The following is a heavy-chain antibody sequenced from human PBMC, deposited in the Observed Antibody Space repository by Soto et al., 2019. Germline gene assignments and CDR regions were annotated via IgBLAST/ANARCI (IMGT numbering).Heavy chain of an antibody. CDR3: AKDSTAYSSAYDFDS. D-gene: IGHD6-6*01. Sequence: GGSLRLSCAASGFTFSSYAMSWVRQAPGKGLEWVSTLSGSGGSTYSADSVNGRFTISRDNSKNTLYLQMNSLRAEDTAVYYCAKDSTAYSSAYDFDSWGQGTLVTV. CDR2: LSGSGGST. J-gene: IGHJ4*02. V-gene: IGHV3-23*01. CDR1: GFTFSSYA.